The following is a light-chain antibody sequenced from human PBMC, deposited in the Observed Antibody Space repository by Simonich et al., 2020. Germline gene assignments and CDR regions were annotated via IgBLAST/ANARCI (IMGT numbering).Light chain of an antibody. CDR1: QSVSSSY. Sequence: EIVLTQSPGTLSLSPGERATLSCRASQSVSSSYLAWYQQKPGLAPRLLIYDASSRATGIPDRFSGSGSGTEFTLTISRLEPEDFAVYYCQQYGSSPKTFGQGTKLEIK. J-gene: IGKJ2*01. V-gene: IGKV3D-20*01. CDR2: DAS. CDR3: QQYGSSPKT.